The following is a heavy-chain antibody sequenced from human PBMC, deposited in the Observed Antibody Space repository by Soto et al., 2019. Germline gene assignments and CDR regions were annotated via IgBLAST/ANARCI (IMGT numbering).Heavy chain of an antibody. CDR2: MNPDNGNT. V-gene: IGHV1-8*01. J-gene: IGHJ4*02. CDR3: ARGPRESGEWLLFDY. D-gene: IGHD3-3*01. Sequence: ASVKVSCKASGYTFSTYEINWVRRAAGQGLEWMGRMNPDNGNTGYAQKFQDRVTMTRNTSISTAYMELSSLRSDDTAVYYCARGPRESGEWLLFDYWGQGALVTVSS. CDR1: GYTFSTYE.